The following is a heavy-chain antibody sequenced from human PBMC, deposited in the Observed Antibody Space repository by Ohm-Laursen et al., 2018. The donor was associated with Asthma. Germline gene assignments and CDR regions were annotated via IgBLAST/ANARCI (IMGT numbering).Heavy chain of an antibody. CDR3: ARIGPEWELPGREYSLHH. CDR2: ISTASSFI. V-gene: IGHV3-21*01. CDR1: GFTFDEYA. D-gene: IGHD1-26*01. Sequence: SLRLSCSASGFTFDEYAMHWVRQTPGKGLEWVASISTASSFIYYADSVRGRFTTSRDNARNSVYLQMNSLRAEDTALYYCARIGPEWELPGREYSLHHWGEGTLVTVSS. J-gene: IGHJ1*01.